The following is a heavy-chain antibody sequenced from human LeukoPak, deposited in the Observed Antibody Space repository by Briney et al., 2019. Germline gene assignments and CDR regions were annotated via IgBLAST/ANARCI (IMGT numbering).Heavy chain of an antibody. CDR1: GYTFTSYG. Sequence: ASVKVSCKASGYTFTSYGISWVRQAPGQGLEWMGWISAYNGNTNYAQKFQGRVTMTRDTSISTAYMELSRLRSDDTAVYYCARTALLSKVEFDYWGQGTLVTVSS. V-gene: IGHV1-18*01. J-gene: IGHJ4*02. CDR3: ARTALLSKVEFDY. D-gene: IGHD1-26*01. CDR2: ISAYNGNT.